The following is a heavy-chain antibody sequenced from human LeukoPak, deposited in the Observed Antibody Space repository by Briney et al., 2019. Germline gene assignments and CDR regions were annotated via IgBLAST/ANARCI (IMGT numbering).Heavy chain of an antibody. V-gene: IGHV4-39*01. D-gene: IGHD6-13*01. CDR1: GDSITSGTYY. CDR2: IYYNGNT. Sequence: SETLSLTCTVSGDSITSGTYYWGWIRQPPGKGLEWIGSIYYNGNTYYNPSLKSRVTTSVDTSKNQFPLKLSSVTAADTAVYYCARHAGGIAAAGTRPFDYWGQGTLVTVSS. J-gene: IGHJ4*02. CDR3: ARHAGGIAAAGTRPFDY.